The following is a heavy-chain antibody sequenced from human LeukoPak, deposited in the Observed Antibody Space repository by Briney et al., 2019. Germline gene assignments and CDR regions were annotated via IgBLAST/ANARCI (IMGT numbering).Heavy chain of an antibody. CDR2: ISWNSYNI. CDR1: GFTFDDYA. D-gene: IGHD6-13*01. Sequence: QPGGSLRLSCAASGFTFDDYAMHWVRQAPGKGLEWVSGISWNSYNIGYADSVKGRFTISRDNAKNSLYLQMNSLRVEDTALYYCAKDRAAAVDYYGMDVWGQGTTVIVSS. J-gene: IGHJ6*02. V-gene: IGHV3-9*01. CDR3: AKDRAAAVDYYGMDV.